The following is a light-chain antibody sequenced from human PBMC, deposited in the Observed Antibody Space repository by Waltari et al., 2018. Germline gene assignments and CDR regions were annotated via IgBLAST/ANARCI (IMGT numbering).Light chain of an antibody. Sequence: NFMLTQSHPVSESPRKTVTISCTRTSVRVAAHSIQWYQQRPGSAPTLVIYENNQTPSGVPDRFSGSIDSSSNSASLTISGLKTEDEADYYCQSYDNNIWLFGGGTKLTVL. CDR1: SVRVAAHS. V-gene: IGLV6-57*03. J-gene: IGLJ3*02. CDR3: QSYDNNIWL. CDR2: ENN.